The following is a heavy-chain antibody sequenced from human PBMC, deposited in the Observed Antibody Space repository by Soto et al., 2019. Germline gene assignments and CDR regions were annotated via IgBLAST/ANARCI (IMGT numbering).Heavy chain of an antibody. CDR1: GGSFSGYY. V-gene: IGHV4-34*12. CDR2: IIHSGTT. CDR3: ARGWMLSRSILWRSFDY. J-gene: IGHJ4*02. D-gene: IGHD2-21*01. Sequence: QVQLQQWGAGLLKPLETLSLTCAAYGGSFSGYYWTWIRQPPGKGLEWIAEIIHSGTTTYNPSRGSRVTISIATASNKVFLKVISVAAADTAVYYCARGWMLSRSILWRSFDYWGRGTRITVSS.